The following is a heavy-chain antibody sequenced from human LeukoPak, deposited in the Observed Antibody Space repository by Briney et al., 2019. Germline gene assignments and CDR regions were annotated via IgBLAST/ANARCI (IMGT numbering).Heavy chain of an antibody. J-gene: IGHJ4*02. Sequence: GESLRISCKGSGYSFTSYWIGWVRQMPGKGLEWMGIIYPGDSDTRYSPSFQGQVTISADKSISTAYLQWSSLKASDTAMYYCARGQQLPQSDFDYWGQGTLVTVSS. V-gene: IGHV5-51*01. CDR3: ARGQQLPQSDFDY. CDR2: IYPGDSDT. CDR1: GYSFTSYW. D-gene: IGHD6-13*01.